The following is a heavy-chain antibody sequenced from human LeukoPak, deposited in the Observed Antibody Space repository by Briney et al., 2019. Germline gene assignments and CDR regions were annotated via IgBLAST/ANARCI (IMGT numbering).Heavy chain of an antibody. V-gene: IGHV3-30*03. Sequence: GGSLRLSCAVSGFTFSRYAMHWVRQAPGKGLEWVAVISYDGGSQYYADSVKGRFIISRDNSKNTLYLQMNSLRGEDTALYYCAVAYSTSGDYPVDFWGQGTLVTVSS. CDR2: ISYDGGSQ. CDR1: GFTFSRYA. D-gene: IGHD3-22*01. CDR3: AVAYSTSGDYPVDF. J-gene: IGHJ4*02.